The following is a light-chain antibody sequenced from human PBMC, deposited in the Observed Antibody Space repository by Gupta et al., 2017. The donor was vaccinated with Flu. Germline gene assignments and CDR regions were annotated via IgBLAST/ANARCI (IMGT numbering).Light chain of an antibody. J-gene: IGKJ5*01. CDR1: QSVSSN. CDR2: GAS. Sequence: EIVMTQSPATLSVSPGERATLSCRASQSVSSNLAWYQQKPGQAPRLLIYGASTRATGIPARFSGSGSGKEFTLTISSLQSEELAVYYCQQYNNWPPQRGTITFVQGTRLEIK. CDR3: QQYNNWPPQRGTIT. V-gene: IGKV3-15*01.